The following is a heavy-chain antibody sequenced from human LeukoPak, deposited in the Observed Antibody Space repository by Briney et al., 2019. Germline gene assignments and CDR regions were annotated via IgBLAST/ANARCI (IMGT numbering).Heavy chain of an antibody. J-gene: IGHJ5*02. CDR2: IYYSGST. Sequence: SETLSLTCTVSGGSISSYYWSWIRQPPGKGLEWIGYIYYSGSTNYNPSLKSRVTISVDTSKDQFSLKLSSVTAADTAVYYCAREGGYCSSTSCSHRGIDPWGQGTLVTVSS. CDR1: GGSISSYY. D-gene: IGHD2-2*01. V-gene: IGHV4-59*01. CDR3: AREGGYCSSTSCSHRGIDP.